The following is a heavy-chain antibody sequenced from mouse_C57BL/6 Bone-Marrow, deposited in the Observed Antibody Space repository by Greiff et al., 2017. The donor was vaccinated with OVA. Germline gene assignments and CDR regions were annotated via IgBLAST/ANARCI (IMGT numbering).Heavy chain of an antibody. D-gene: IGHD2-1*01. V-gene: IGHV1-85*01. J-gene: IGHJ2*01. CDR3: ARKIYYGNYWYFDY. Sequence: QVQLQQSGPELVKPGASVKLSCKASGYTFTSYDLNWVKQRPGQGLAWIGWIYPRDGRTQYNEKFKGKATLTVDTSSRTAYMELHSLTSEDSAVYFCARKIYYGNYWYFDYWGQGTTLTVSS. CDR1: GYTFTSYD. CDR2: IYPRDGRT.